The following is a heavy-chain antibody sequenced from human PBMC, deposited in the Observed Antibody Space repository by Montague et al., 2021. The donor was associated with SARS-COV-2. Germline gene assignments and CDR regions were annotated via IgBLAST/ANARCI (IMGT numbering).Heavy chain of an antibody. CDR1: GGSISSGGYY. J-gene: IGHJ2*01. V-gene: IGHV4-31*03. D-gene: IGHD3-3*01. Sequence: TLSLTCTVSGGSISSGGYYWSWIRQHPGKGLEWIGYIYYSGSTXYNPSLKSRVTISVDTSKNQFSLKLSSVTAADTAVYYCARSSAPSITIFGVSNTYWDFDLWGRGTLVTVSS. CDR3: ARSSAPSITIFGVSNTYWDFDL. CDR2: IYYSGST.